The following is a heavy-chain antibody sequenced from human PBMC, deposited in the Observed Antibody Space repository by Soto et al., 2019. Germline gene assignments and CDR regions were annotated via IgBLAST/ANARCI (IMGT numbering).Heavy chain of an antibody. J-gene: IGHJ4*02. D-gene: IGHD4-4*01. Sequence: SETLSLTCTVSGGSMDRSYWSWVRQSPGKGLEWIGYIFYSGTTNYNPSLKSRVTISVDTSKNQFSLQLTSVTAADTGVYFCARERSYNYSGNFDSWGQGTQVTVSS. CDR1: GGSMDRSY. V-gene: IGHV4-59*01. CDR2: IFYSGTT. CDR3: ARERSYNYSGNFDS.